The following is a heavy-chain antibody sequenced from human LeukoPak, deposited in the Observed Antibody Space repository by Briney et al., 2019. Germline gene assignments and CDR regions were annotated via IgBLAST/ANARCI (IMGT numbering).Heavy chain of an antibody. V-gene: IGHV3-21*01. D-gene: IGHD2-2*02. CDR1: GFTFSSYS. CDR2: ISSSSSYI. J-gene: IGHJ4*02. Sequence: GGSLRLSCAASGFTFSSYSMNWVRQAPGKGLEWVSSISSSSSYIYYADSVKGRFTTSRDNAKNSLYLQMNSLRAEDTAVYYCARVRRYCSSTSCYTWDYWGQGTLVTVSS. CDR3: ARVRRYCSSTSCYTWDY.